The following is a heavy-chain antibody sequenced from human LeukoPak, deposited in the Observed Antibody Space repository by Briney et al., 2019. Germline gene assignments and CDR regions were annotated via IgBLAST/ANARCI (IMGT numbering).Heavy chain of an antibody. D-gene: IGHD5-12*01. CDR2: IIPILATA. V-gene: IGHV1-69*13. J-gene: IGHJ4*02. CDR3: ARVRERGFSGYDWRHFDY. CDR1: GDTFSTYA. Sequence: SVKVSCKASGDTFSTYAFSWVRQAPGQGLEWMGGIIPILATANYAQKFQGRVTITADESTSTAYMELSSLRSEDTAVYHCARVRERGFSGYDWRHFDYWGQGALVTVSS.